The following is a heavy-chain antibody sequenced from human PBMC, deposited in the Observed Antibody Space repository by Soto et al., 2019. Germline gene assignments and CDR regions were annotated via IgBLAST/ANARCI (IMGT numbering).Heavy chain of an antibody. D-gene: IGHD6-6*01. CDR3: AKGTSIAARYYYYYGMDV. Sequence: QVQLVESGGGVVQPGRSLRLSCAASGFTFSSYGMHWVRQAPGKGLEWVAVISYDGSNKYYADTVKGRFTISRDNSKNTLYRQMNSLRAEDTAVYYCAKGTSIAARYYYYYGMDVWGQGTTVTVSS. CDR1: GFTFSSYG. CDR2: ISYDGSNK. J-gene: IGHJ6*02. V-gene: IGHV3-30*18.